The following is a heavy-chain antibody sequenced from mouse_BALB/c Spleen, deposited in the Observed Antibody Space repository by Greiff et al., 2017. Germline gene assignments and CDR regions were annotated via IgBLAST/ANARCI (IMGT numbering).Heavy chain of an antibody. V-gene: IGHV2-9-2*01. D-gene: IGHD2-10*01. CDR2: IWTGGGT. J-gene: IGHJ3*01. CDR1: GFSLTSYD. Sequence: VKLMESGPGLVAPSQSLSITCTVSGFSLTSYDISWIRQPPGKGLEWLGVIWTGGGTNYNSAFMSRLSISKDNSKSQVFLKMNSLQTDDTAIYYCVRAYYGNYVIFAYWGQGTLVTVSA. CDR3: VRAYYGNYVIFAY.